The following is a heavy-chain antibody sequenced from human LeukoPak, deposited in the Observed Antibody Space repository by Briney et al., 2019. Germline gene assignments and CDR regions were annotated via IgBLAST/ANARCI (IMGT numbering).Heavy chain of an antibody. J-gene: IGHJ4*02. CDR2: INDSGGST. V-gene: IGHV3-23*01. CDR3: AKAPGPSYCDH. Sequence: GGSLRLSCAASGFTFSSYAMTWVRHAPGTGLEWVSTINDSGGSTFYADSVKGRFTISRDNSKNTLYVQMNSLRAEDTAVYYCAKAPGPSYCDHWGQGTLVTVSS. CDR1: GFTFSSYA.